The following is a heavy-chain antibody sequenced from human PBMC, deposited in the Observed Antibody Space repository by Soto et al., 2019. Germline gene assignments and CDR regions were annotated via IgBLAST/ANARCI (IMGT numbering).Heavy chain of an antibody. CDR2: ISYDGSNK. D-gene: IGHD3-22*01. Sequence: PGGSLRLSCAASGFTFSSYAMHWVRLAPGKGMEWVAVISYDGSNKYYADSVKGRFTISRDNSKNTLYLQMNSLRAEDTAVYYCARDLYYDSSGPSHSYGMDVWGQGTTVTVSS. CDR3: ARDLYYDSSGPSHSYGMDV. CDR1: GFTFSSYA. J-gene: IGHJ6*02. V-gene: IGHV3-30-3*01.